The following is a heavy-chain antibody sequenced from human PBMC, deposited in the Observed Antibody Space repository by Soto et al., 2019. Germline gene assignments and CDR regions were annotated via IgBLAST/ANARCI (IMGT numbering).Heavy chain of an antibody. Sequence: PSETLSLTCALSRYSISSGYYWAWLRQRPGKGLEWLVYIYHCGSTYDYPSLNSRVTLSIDMTNNHGSLILNSVSAAGTAVYYCARVGPWVPYYYDSSPYTFENWFDPWGQGTLVTVSS. CDR3: ARVGPWVPYYYDSSPYTFENWFDP. CDR2: IYHCGST. CDR1: RYSISSGYY. V-gene: IGHV4-38-2*01. D-gene: IGHD3-22*01. J-gene: IGHJ5*02.